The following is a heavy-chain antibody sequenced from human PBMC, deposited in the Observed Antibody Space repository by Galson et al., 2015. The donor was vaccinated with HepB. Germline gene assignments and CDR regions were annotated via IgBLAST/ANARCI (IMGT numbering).Heavy chain of an antibody. Sequence: SVKVSCKASGGTFSSYAISWVRQAPGQGLEWMGGIIPIFGTANYAQKFQGRVTITADESTSTAYMELSSLRSEDTAVYYCAVDTAMNGVVYFQHWGQGTLVTVSS. CDR3: AVDTAMNGVVYFQH. J-gene: IGHJ1*01. CDR2: IIPIFGTA. CDR1: GGTFSSYA. D-gene: IGHD5-18*01. V-gene: IGHV1-69*13.